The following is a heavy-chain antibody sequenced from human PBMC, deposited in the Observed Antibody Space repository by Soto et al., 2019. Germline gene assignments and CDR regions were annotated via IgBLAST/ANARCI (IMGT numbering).Heavy chain of an antibody. D-gene: IGHD3-22*01. CDR3: AKGSYYDQRGGDWFDP. CDR1: GFTFDDYA. Sequence: HPGGSLRLSCAASGFTFDDYAMHWVRQAPGKGLEWVSGISWNSGSIGYADSVKGRFTISRDNAKNSLYLQMNSLRAEDTALYYCAKGSYYDQRGGDWFDPWGQGTLVTVSS. CDR2: ISWNSGSI. J-gene: IGHJ5*02. V-gene: IGHV3-9*01.